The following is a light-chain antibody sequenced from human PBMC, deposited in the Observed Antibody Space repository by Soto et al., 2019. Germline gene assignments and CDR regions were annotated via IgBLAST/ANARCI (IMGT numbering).Light chain of an antibody. CDR2: DAS. CDR1: QRVSNSY. CDR3: QQYERPPFA. J-gene: IGKJ2*01. V-gene: IGKV3-20*01. Sequence: EIVLTQSPGTLSLFPGDRATLSCRASQRVSNSYLAWFQQQPGQAPRLLIYDASSRAAGVPDRVSGGGSGTAFTLTISALEPEDFALYFCQQYERPPFAFGQGTRLEI.